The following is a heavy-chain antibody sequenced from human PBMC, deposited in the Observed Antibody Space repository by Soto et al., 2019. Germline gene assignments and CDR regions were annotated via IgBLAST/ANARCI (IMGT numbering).Heavy chain of an antibody. Sequence: ASVKVSCKASGYTFTGYHLYWVRQAPGQGLEWMGWINPNSGGTNYAQKFQGRVSMTRDKSINTAYMELNSLRSDDTAVCYCAAPRRPNSRNACDTWGKAPMVTASS. CDR2: INPNSGGT. V-gene: IGHV1-2*02. D-gene: IGHD1-7*01. CDR3: AAPRRPNSRNACDT. J-gene: IGHJ3*02. CDR1: GYTFTGYH.